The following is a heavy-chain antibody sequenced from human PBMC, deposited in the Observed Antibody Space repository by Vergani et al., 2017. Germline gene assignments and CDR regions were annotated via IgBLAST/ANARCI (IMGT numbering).Heavy chain of an antibody. D-gene: IGHD6-19*01. J-gene: IGHJ6*02. V-gene: IGHV3-74*01. Sequence: EVQLVESGGGLVQPGGSLRLSCAASGFTFSSYWMHWVRQAPGKGLVWVSRINSDGSSTSYADSVKGRFTISRDNAKNTLYLQMNRLRAEDTAVYYCARGRIWSSGKNYYYYGMDVWGQGTTVTVSS. CDR1: GFTFSSYW. CDR2: INSDGSST. CDR3: ARGRIWSSGKNYYYYGMDV.